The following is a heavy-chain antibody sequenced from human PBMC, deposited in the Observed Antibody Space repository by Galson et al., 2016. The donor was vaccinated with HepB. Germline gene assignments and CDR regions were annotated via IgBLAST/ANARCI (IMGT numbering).Heavy chain of an antibody. CDR2: SHYSGST. V-gene: IGHV4-39*01. CDR3: ARQSSDSDYFDF. Sequence: LSLTCTVSGGSISSNPYYWGWIRQPPGKGLEWIGNSHYSGSTYYNPSLKSRVTMSVYTSKNEFSLRLTSVTAADTAVYFCARQSSDSDYFDFWGQGTLVTVSS. J-gene: IGHJ4*02. CDR1: GGSISSNPYY. D-gene: IGHD6-19*01.